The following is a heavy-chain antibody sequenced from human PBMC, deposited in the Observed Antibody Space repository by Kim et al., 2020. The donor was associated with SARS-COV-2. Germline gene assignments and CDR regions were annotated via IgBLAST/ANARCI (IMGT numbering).Heavy chain of an antibody. J-gene: IGHJ4*02. D-gene: IGHD2-15*01. CDR2: LYYIGGT. V-gene: IGHV4-39*01. Sequence: SETLSLTCTVSGDSVSTGDYWWAWFRQPPGKGLEWIATLYYIGGTYYNSSLRSRVAISEVTSKTQFSLKLTSVTATDTAIYYCTSHCLAGHFWGQGAPVTVSS. CDR3: TSHCLAGHF. CDR1: GDSVSTGDYW.